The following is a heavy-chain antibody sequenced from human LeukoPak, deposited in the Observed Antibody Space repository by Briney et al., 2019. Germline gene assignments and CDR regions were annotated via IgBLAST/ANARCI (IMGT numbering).Heavy chain of an antibody. CDR2: ISGSSTDI. D-gene: IGHD3-10*01. CDR1: GFTFSNYA. V-gene: IGHV3-21*01. J-gene: IGHJ4*02. CDR3: ARDQTLVVRGAKDY. Sequence: PGGSLRLSCAASGFTFSNYAMNWVRQAPGKGLEWVSSISGSSTDIYYADSVKGRFTISRDSAKNSLYLQMNSLRAEDTAVYYCARDQTLVVRGAKDYWGQGTLVTVSS.